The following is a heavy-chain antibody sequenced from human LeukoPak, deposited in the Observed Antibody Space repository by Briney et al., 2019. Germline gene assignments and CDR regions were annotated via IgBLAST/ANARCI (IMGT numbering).Heavy chain of an antibody. V-gene: IGHV3-43D*03. CDR2: ISWDGDTA. D-gene: IGHD6-19*01. J-gene: IGHJ4*02. CDR1: GFTFDDYA. CDR3: AKGAEGWYIDY. Sequence: GGSLRLSCAASGFTFDDYAIHWVRQPPGKGLEWVSLISWDGDTAYYADSVKGRFTISRDNSKNSLYLQMNSLRAEDTALYYCAKGAEGWYIDYWGQGTLVTVSS.